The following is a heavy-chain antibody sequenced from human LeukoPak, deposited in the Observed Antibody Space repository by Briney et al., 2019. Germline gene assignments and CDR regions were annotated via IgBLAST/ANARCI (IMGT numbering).Heavy chain of an antibody. CDR2: IYPGESDT. CDR1: GSPFTNYW. CDR3: ARRDVGGKHFDY. J-gene: IGHJ4*02. V-gene: IGHV5-51*01. D-gene: IGHD4-23*01. Sequence: GAPLKTSSKGPGSPFTNYWIGWVRKLLGKGLEWMGIIYPGESDTRYSPSFQGQVTISDDKSISTAYLQWSSLKASDTAMYYCARRDVGGKHFDYWGQGTLVTVSS.